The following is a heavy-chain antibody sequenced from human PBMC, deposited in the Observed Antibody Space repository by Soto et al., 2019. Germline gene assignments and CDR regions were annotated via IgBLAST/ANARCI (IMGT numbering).Heavy chain of an antibody. CDR1: GVTFCDYY. Sequence: GGSLRISCAASGVTFCDYYMSWIRQAPGKGLEWVSYISSSGSTIYYADSVKGRFTISRDNAKNSLYLQMNSLRAEDTAVYYCARDAVLWFGVHDAFDIWGQGTMVTVSS. V-gene: IGHV3-11*01. CDR3: ARDAVLWFGVHDAFDI. J-gene: IGHJ3*02. CDR2: ISSSGSTI. D-gene: IGHD3-10*01.